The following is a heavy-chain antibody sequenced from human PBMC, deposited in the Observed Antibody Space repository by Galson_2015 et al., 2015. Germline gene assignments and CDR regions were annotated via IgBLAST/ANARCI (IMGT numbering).Heavy chain of an antibody. J-gene: IGHJ6*02. Sequence: TLSLTCTVSGGSISSGSYYWSWIRQPAGKGLEWIGRIYTSGSTNYNPSLKSRVTISVDTSKNQFSLKLSSVTAADTAVYYCAREVTLLWFGESLVGMDVWGQGTTVTVSS. CDR1: GGSISSGSYY. D-gene: IGHD3-10*01. V-gene: IGHV4-61*02. CDR2: IYTSGST. CDR3: AREVTLLWFGESLVGMDV.